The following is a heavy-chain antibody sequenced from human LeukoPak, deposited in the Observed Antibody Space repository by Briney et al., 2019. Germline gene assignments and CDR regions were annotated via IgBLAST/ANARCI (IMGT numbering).Heavy chain of an antibody. CDR3: ARGGRYFDWSLPYYFDY. J-gene: IGHJ4*02. Sequence: SETLSLSCTVSGGSISSYYWSWIRQPPGKGLEWIGYIYYSGSTNYNPSLKSRVTISVDTSKNQFSLKLSSVTAADTAVYYCARGGRYFDWSLPYYFDYWGQGTLVTVSS. V-gene: IGHV4-59*01. CDR1: GGSISSYY. D-gene: IGHD3-9*01. CDR2: IYYSGST.